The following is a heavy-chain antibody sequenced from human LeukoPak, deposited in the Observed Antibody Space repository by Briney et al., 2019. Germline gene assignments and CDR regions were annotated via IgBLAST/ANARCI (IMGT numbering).Heavy chain of an antibody. CDR2: ISHDGSKK. D-gene: IGHD5-24*01. J-gene: IGHJ4*02. Sequence: PGGSLRLSCAASGFTFSHYGMHWVRQAPGKGLEWVAVISHDGSKKYYVDSVKGRFTISRDNSKNTLYLQMDSLRAEDTAVYYCSGEMAADFWGQGTLVSVSS. CDR1: GFTFSHYG. V-gene: IGHV3-30*04. CDR3: SGEMAADF.